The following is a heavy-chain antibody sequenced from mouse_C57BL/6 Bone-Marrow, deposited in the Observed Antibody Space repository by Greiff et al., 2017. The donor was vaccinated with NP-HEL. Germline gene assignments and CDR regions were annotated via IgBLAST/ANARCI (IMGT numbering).Heavy chain of an antibody. J-gene: IGHJ2*01. CDR3: TTSLLLRDY. CDR1: GFTITDDY. D-gene: IGHD1-1*01. V-gene: IGHV14-4*01. Sequence: EVQLVESGAELVRPGASVKLSCTASGFTITDDYMHWVKQRPEQGLEWIGWIDPDNGGTEYASKFQAKATITVDTSSNTAYLQLISLTSEDTAVYACTTSLLLRDYWGQGTTLTVSS. CDR2: IDPDNGGT.